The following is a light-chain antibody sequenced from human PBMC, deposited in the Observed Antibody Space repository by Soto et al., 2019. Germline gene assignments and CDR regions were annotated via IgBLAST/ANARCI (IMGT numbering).Light chain of an antibody. CDR3: LQAGAFPLT. CDR2: GAS. V-gene: IGKV1-17*03. J-gene: IGKJ1*01. Sequence: DIQMTQSPSAMSASVGDSVTITCRASQGISNSLAWFQQKPGKVPQRLIYGASSLQSGVPSRFSGSGSGTEFSLTISSLQPEDFATYYCLQAGAFPLTLGQGTNVEIK. CDR1: QGISNS.